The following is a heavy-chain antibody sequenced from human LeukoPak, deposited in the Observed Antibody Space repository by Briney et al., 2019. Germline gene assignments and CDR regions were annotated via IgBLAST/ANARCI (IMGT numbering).Heavy chain of an antibody. CDR1: GGSISSYY. V-gene: IGHV4-59*08. CDR2: IYYSGST. Sequence: SETLFLTCTVSGGSISSYYWSWIRQPPGKGLEWIGYIYYSGSTNYNPSLKSRVTISVDTSKNQFSLKLSSVTAADTAVYYCARLADGYNPTHFDYWGQGTLVTVSS. J-gene: IGHJ4*02. CDR3: ARLADGYNPTHFDY. D-gene: IGHD5-24*01.